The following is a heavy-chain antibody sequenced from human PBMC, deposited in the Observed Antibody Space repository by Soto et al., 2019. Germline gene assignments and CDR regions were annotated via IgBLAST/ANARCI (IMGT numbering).Heavy chain of an antibody. J-gene: IGHJ6*02. V-gene: IGHV1-69*01. CDR1: GGTFSSHA. CDR3: ARDVPLNYYDGTFSYYAMDV. D-gene: IGHD3-16*01. Sequence: QVQLVQSGAVVKKPGSSVKVSCKASGGTFSSHAISWVRQAPGQGLEWMGGIIPFFKATNYAQKFQGRVTITADDSTSTAYMDLYSLRSEDTAVYYCARDVPLNYYDGTFSYYAMDVWGQGTTVTVSS. CDR2: IIPFFKAT.